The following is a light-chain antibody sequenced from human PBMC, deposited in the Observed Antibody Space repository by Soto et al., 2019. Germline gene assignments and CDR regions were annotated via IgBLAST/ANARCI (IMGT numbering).Light chain of an antibody. CDR2: GAY. J-gene: IGKJ3*01. V-gene: IGKV3-20*01. CDR3: QQYGRSTPDFT. CDR1: QTISSNY. Sequence: EIVLTQSPGTLSLSAGERATLSCRASQTISSNYLAWHQQKPGQAPRLLIFGAYYRATGIPDMFSGSGSGTDFTLTISSLEPVQFAVYSCQQYGRSTPDFTFGPGTKVDIK.